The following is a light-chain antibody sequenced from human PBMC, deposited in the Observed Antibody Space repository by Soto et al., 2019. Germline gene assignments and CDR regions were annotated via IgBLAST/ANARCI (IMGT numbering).Light chain of an antibody. CDR3: QQYNNWRS. Sequence: EIVLTQSPGTLSLSPGERATLSCRASQSVSSNLAWYQQKPGQAPRLLIYGASTRATGIPARFSGSGSGTEFTLTIRSLQSEDFAVYYCQQYNNWRSFGQGTKVDIK. CDR1: QSVSSN. J-gene: IGKJ1*01. V-gene: IGKV3-15*01. CDR2: GAS.